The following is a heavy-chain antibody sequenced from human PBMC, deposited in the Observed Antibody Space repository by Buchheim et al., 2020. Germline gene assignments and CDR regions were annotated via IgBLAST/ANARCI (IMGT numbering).Heavy chain of an antibody. CDR1: GGSISSGGYS. V-gene: IGHV4-30-2*01. J-gene: IGHJ4*02. CDR3: ARDQGATTLPGY. CDR2: SYHSGST. D-gene: IGHD5-12*01. Sequence: QLQLQESGSGLVKPSQTLSLTCAVSGGSISSGGYSWTWIRQPPGKGLEWIGYSYHSGSTYYNPSLKSRLTISVDGSKNQFSLKLSSVTAADTAVYFCARDQGATTLPGYWGQGT.